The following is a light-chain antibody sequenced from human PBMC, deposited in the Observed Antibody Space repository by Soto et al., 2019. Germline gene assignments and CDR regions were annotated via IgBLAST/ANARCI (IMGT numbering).Light chain of an antibody. CDR1: SSDVGGFDH. V-gene: IGLV2-14*03. J-gene: IGLJ1*01. CDR2: DIS. CDR3: SSYAGSFYV. Sequence: QSVLTQPASVSGSPGQSITISCTGASSDVGGFDHVSWYQQHPGKVPRLLIYDISSRPSGVSDRFSGSKSGNTASLTISGLQAEDEADYYCSSYAGSFYVFGTGTKVTVL.